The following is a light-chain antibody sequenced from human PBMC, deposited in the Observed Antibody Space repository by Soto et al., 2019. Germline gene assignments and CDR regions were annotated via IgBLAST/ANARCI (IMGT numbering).Light chain of an antibody. V-gene: IGLV2-14*01. CDR2: EVS. CDR3: SSFTSSSTLV. Sequence: QSVLTQPASVSGSPGQSITISCTGTSSDVGGYNYVSWYQQHPGKAPKLMIYEVSNRPSGVSNRFSGSKSGNTASLTISGLQAEDEADYYCSSFTSSSTLVFGTGIKLTVL. CDR1: SSDVGGYNY. J-gene: IGLJ1*01.